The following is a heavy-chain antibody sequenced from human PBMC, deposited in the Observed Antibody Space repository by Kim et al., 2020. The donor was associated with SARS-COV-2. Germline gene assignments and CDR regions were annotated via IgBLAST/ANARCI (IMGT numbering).Heavy chain of an antibody. V-gene: IGHV3-23*01. D-gene: IGHD6-25*01. Sequence: GGSLRLSCTASGFTFSNSGMAWVRQAPGKGKEWVSAIGVGGSTFYPDSVRGRFIISRENSENTLYLQMNSLRAEDTAIYYCAKERVGSGWGSYHEYCGQGTLVTVS. CDR1: GFTFSNSG. J-gene: IGHJ4*02. CDR3: AKERVGSGWGSYHEY. CDR2: IGVGGST.